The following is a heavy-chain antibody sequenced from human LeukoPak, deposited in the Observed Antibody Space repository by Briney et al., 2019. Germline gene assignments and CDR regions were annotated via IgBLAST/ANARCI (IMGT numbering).Heavy chain of an antibody. Sequence: ASVRVSCKVSGYTLTELSMHWVRQAPGKGLEWMGGFDPEDGETIYAQKFQGRVTMTEDTSTDTAFMELSSLRSEDTAVYYCATSGSYLAEYFQHWGQGTLVTVSS. J-gene: IGHJ1*01. CDR1: GYTLTELS. CDR3: ATSGSYLAEYFQH. CDR2: FDPEDGET. D-gene: IGHD1-26*01. V-gene: IGHV1-24*01.